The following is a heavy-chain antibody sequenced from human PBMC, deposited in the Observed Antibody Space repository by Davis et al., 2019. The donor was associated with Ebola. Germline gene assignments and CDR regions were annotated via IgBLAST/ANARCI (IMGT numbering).Heavy chain of an antibody. CDR1: GFTFSSYS. J-gene: IGHJ4*02. Sequence: GGSLRLSCAASGFTFSSYSMNWVRQAPGKGLEWVSSISSYNTYIYYADSLKGRFTISRDNAQNSLYLQMNSLTAEDTAVYYCARDIGIEPDSFDYWGQGTLVTVSS. CDR3: ARDIGIEPDSFDY. D-gene: IGHD2-21*01. CDR2: ISSYNTYI. V-gene: IGHV3-21*01.